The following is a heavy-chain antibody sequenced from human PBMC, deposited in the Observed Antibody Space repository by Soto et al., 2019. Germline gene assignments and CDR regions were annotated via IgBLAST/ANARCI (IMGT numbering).Heavy chain of an antibody. CDR1: GFTFDTYG. J-gene: IGHJ6*02. D-gene: IGHD2-15*01. CDR3: ARADCTGAYCYSWPFNYGVDV. V-gene: IGHV3-33*01. CDR2: IWYDGSNK. Sequence: QVQLVESGGGVVQPGGPLRLSCTTSGFTFDTYGMHWVRQAPGKGLEWVAIIWYDGSNKYYADSVKGRFTISRDNSKNTLYLQMNSLRAEDTAVYYCARADCTGAYCYSWPFNYGVDVWGQGTTVTVSS.